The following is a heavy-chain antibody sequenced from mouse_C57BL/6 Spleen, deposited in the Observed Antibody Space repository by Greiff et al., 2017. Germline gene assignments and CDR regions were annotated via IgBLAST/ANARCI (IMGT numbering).Heavy chain of an antibody. CDR1: GFTFSSYA. D-gene: IGHD2-5*01. CDR2: ISDGGSYT. Sequence: EVQRVESGGGLVKPGGSLQLSCAASGFTFSSYAMSWVRQTPEKRLEWVATISDGGSYTYYPDNVKGRFTISRDNAKNNLYLQMSHLKSEDTAMYYCARDSNGAMDYWGQGTSVTVSS. V-gene: IGHV5-4*01. CDR3: ARDSNGAMDY. J-gene: IGHJ4*01.